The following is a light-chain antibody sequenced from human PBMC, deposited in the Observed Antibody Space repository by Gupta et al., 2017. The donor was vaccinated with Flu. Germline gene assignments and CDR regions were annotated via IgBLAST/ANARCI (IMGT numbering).Light chain of an antibody. V-gene: IGLV2-14*01. CDR2: EVS. J-gene: IGLJ2*01. Sequence: QPALTQPASVSGSPGQSITISCTGTSSDVGGYNYVSWYQQHPGKAPKLMIYEVSNRPSGVSNRFSGSKSGNTASLTIPGLQAEDEADYCCSSYTSSSSVVFGGGTKLTVL. CDR3: SSYTSSSSVV. CDR1: SSDVGGYNY.